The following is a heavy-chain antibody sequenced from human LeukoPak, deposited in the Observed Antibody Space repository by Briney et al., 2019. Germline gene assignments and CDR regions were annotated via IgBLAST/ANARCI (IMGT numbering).Heavy chain of an antibody. Sequence: SETLSLTCTVSGGSISSSSYYWGWIRQPPGKGLEWIGSIYYSGSTYYNPSLKSRVTISVDTSKNQFSLKLSSVTAADTAVYYCAREGTLDYGDYGGGWFDPWGQGTLVTVSS. CDR3: AREGTLDYGDYGGGWFDP. CDR2: IYYSGST. D-gene: IGHD4-17*01. CDR1: GGSISSSSYY. J-gene: IGHJ5*02. V-gene: IGHV4-39*02.